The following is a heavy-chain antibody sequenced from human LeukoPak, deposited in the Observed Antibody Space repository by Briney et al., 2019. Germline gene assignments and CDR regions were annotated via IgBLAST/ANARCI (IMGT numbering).Heavy chain of an antibody. D-gene: IGHD2-15*01. CDR3: ARGPVVAATPYYYYYYMDV. CDR2: INPSGGST. CDR1: VDTFTSYY. J-gene: IGHJ6*03. V-gene: IGHV1-46*01. Sequence: GASVKVSCKASVDTFTSYYMHWVRQAPGQGLEWMGIINPSGGSTSYTQKFQGRVTMTRDTSTSTVYMELSSLRSEDTAVYYCARGPVVAATPYYYYYYMDVWGKGTTVTISS.